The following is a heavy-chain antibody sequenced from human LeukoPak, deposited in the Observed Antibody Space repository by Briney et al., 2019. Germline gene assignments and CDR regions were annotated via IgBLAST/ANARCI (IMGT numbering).Heavy chain of an antibody. V-gene: IGHV3-21*01. D-gene: IGHD2-2*01. CDR2: VSTTGYYI. CDR1: GFTFSGYS. CDR3: ARGGDCGTTSCYYFDF. Sequence: PGGSLRLSCAASGFTFSGYSMNWVRQAPGKGLEWVSSVSTTGYYIYYADSVKGRFSISRDNAKNSLYLQMNSLRAEDTAVYYCARGGDCGTTSCYYFDFWGQETRVTVSS. J-gene: IGHJ4*02.